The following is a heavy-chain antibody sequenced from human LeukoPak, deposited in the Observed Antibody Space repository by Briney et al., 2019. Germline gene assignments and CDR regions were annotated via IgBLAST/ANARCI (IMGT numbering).Heavy chain of an antibody. CDR2: INPNSGGT. V-gene: IGHV1-2*02. CDR1: GYTFTGYY. CDR3: ARVRRDGYNPFDY. J-gene: IGHJ4*02. Sequence: GASVKVSCKASGYTFTGYYMHWVRQAPGQGLEWMGWINPNSGGTNYAQKFQGRVTMIRDTSISTAYMELSRLRSDDTAVYYCARVRRDGYNPFDYWGQGTLVTVSS. D-gene: IGHD5-24*01.